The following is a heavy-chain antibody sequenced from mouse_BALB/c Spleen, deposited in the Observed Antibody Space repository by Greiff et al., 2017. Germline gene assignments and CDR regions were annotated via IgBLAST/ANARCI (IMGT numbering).Heavy chain of an antibody. CDR2: IWRGGST. CDR1: GFSLTSYG. V-gene: IGHV2-5-1*01. Sequence: QVQLKESGPSLVQPSQSLSITCTVSGFSLTSYGVHWVRQSPGKGLEWLGVIWRGGSTDYNAAFMSRLSITKDNSKSQVFFKMNSLQADDTAIYYCAKKGGDYSYAMDYWGQGTSVTVSS. CDR3: AKKGGDYSYAMDY. J-gene: IGHJ4*01. D-gene: IGHD2-4*01.